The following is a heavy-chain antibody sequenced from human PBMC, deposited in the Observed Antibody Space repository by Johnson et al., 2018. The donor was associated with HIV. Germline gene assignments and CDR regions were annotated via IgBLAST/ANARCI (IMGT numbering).Heavy chain of an antibody. D-gene: IGHD4-11*01. CDR3: AKDLSRPTLNAFDI. V-gene: IGHV3-30*18. Sequence: QLVESGGGVVQPGRSLRLSCAASGLTFSSYGMHWVRQAPGTGLEWVPLMSYDGLHKYYADSVNGRFTISIDKSTNTLYLQMNSLRAEDTAIYYCAKDLSRPTLNAFDIWGQGTMVTVSS. CDR2: MSYDGLHK. J-gene: IGHJ3*02. CDR1: GLTFSSYG.